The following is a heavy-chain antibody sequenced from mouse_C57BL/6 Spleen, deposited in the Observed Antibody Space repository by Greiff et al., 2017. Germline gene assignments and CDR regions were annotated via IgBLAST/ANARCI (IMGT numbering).Heavy chain of an antibody. CDR3: ARGGSNGFDY. J-gene: IGHJ2*01. V-gene: IGHV1-69*01. CDR2: IDPSDSYT. D-gene: IGHD2-5*01. CDR1: GYTFTSYW. Sequence: QVQLQQPGAELVMPGASVKLSCKASGYTFTSYWMHWVKQRPGPGLEWIGEIDPSDSYTNYNQKFKGKSTLTVDKSSSTAYMQLSSLTSEDSAVYYCARGGSNGFDYWGQGTTLTVSS.